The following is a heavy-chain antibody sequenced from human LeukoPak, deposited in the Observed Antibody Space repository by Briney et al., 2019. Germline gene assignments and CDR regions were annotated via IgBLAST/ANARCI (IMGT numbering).Heavy chain of an antibody. CDR3: ARRWGVAGVYYYYYYGMDV. D-gene: IGHD6-19*01. V-gene: IGHV4-39*01. J-gene: IGHJ6*02. CDR1: GGSISSSSYY. Sequence: SETLSPTCTVSGGSISSSSYYWGWIRQPPGKGLEWIGSIYYSGSTYYNPSLKSRVTISVDTSKNQFSLKLSSVTAADTAVYYCARRWGVAGVYYYYYYGMDVWGQGTTVTVSS. CDR2: IYYSGST.